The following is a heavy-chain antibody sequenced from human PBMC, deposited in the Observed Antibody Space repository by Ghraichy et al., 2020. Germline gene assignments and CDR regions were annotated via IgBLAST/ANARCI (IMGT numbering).Heavy chain of an antibody. CDR1: GFTFSSYW. CDR2: IKQDGSEK. V-gene: IGHV3-7*01. D-gene: IGHD4-17*01. J-gene: IGHJ6*03. CDR3: ARDEGYGDYYYYYYMDV. Sequence: GGSLRLSCAASGFTFSSYWMSWVRQAPGKGLEWVANIKQDGSEKYYVDSVKGRFTISRDNAKNSLYLQMNSLRAEDTAVYYCARDEGYGDYYYYYYMDVWGKGTTVTVSS.